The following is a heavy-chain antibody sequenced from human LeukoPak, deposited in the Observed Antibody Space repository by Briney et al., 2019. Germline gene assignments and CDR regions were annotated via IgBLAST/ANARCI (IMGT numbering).Heavy chain of an antibody. CDR3: ARREDSSSFYYYMDV. D-gene: IGHD6-13*01. V-gene: IGHV3-74*01. CDR1: GFTFSSYW. CDR2: INSDGSST. J-gene: IGHJ6*03. Sequence: GGSLRLSCAASGFTFSSYWMHWVRQAPGKGLVWVSRINSDGSSTSYADSVKGRFTISRDNAKNSLYLQMNSLRAEDTAVYYCARREDSSSFYYYMDVWGKGTTVTVSS.